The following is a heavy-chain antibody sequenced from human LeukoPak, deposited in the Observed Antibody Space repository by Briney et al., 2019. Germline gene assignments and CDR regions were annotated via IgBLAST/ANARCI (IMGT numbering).Heavy chain of an antibody. D-gene: IGHD3/OR15-3a*01. CDR2: IKEDGSEK. J-gene: IGHJ4*02. V-gene: IGHV3-7*01. Sequence: PGGSLRLSCAASGFTFSRHWMSWVRQAPGKGLEWVANIKEDGSEKYYVDSVKGRFTISRDNAKNSLYLQMNSLRAEDTAVYYCARWTGYSMGGFDYWGQGTLVTVSP. CDR3: ARWTGYSMGGFDY. CDR1: GFTFSRHW.